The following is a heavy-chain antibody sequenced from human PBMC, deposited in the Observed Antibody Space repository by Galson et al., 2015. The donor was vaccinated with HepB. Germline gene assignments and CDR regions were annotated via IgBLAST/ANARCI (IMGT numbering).Heavy chain of an antibody. Sequence: SLRLSCAASGFTFSSYAMSWVRQAPGKGLEWVSAISGSGGSTYYADSVKGRFTISRDNSKNTLFLQMDSLRTEDTAIYYCARNLVSSIVWEYGSGSWGQGTLVIVSS. J-gene: IGHJ5*02. V-gene: IGHV3-23*01. CDR3: ARNLVSSIVWEYGSGS. CDR2: ISGSGGST. CDR1: GFTFSSYA. D-gene: IGHD5/OR15-5a*01.